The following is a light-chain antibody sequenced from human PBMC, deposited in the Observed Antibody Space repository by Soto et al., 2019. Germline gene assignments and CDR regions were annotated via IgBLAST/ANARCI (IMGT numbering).Light chain of an antibody. Sequence: QAVVTQPPSVSGAPGQRVTISCTGSSSNIGAGYDVHWYQQLPGTAPKLLIYGNSNRPSGVPVRFSGSKSGTSASLAITGLQAEDEADYYCQSYDSSLSGSEVFGGGTKLTVL. CDR2: GNS. V-gene: IGLV1-40*01. J-gene: IGLJ2*01. CDR1: SSNIGAGYD. CDR3: QSYDSSLSGSEV.